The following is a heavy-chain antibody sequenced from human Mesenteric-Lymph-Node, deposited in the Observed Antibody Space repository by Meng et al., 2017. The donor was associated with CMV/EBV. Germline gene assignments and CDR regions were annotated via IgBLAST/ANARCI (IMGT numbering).Heavy chain of an antibody. V-gene: IGHV4-39*01. J-gene: IGHJ4*02. CDR2: IYYSGST. CDR1: GGSGSSSSYY. CDR3: ARHERNRTPGPSFDY. Sequence: SGGSGSSSSYYWGWIRKPPGKGLEWIGSIYYSGSTYYNPYLKSRVTISVETSKNQFSLKLSSVTAADTAVYYCARHERNRTPGPSFDYWGQGTLVTVSS. D-gene: IGHD2-2*01.